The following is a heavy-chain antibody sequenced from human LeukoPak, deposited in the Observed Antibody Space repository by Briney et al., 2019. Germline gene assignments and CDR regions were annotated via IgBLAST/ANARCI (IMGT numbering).Heavy chain of an antibody. CDR3: AKAPFCSGGSCYKTFDY. CDR2: INPNSGGT. V-gene: IGHV1-2*02. CDR1: GYTFTGYY. J-gene: IGHJ4*02. Sequence: ASVKVSCKASGYTFTGYYMHWVRQAPGQGFEWMGWINPNSGGTNYAQKFQGRVTMTRDTSISTAYMELSRLRSDDTAVYYCAKAPFCSGGSCYKTFDYWGQGTLVTVSS. D-gene: IGHD2-15*01.